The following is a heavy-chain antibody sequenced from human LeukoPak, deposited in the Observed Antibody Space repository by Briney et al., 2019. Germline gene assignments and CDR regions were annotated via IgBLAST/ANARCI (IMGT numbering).Heavy chain of an antibody. CDR1: GYTFTNYY. V-gene: IGHV1-46*01. J-gene: IGHJ3*02. CDR2: INPGGDNT. D-gene: IGHD5-24*01. Sequence: ASVKVSCKASGYTFTNYYIHWVQQAPGQGLEWMGLINPGGDNTDYAQNFQGRVTMTRDTSTSTVYMGLSSLRSEDTAVYYCARIRDGYNDAYDIWGQGTMVTVSS. CDR3: ARIRDGYNDAYDI.